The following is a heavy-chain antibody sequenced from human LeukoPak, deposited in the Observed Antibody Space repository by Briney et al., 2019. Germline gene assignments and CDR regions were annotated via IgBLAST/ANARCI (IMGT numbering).Heavy chain of an antibody. V-gene: IGHV3-43*02. CDR2: ISGYGGST. CDR3: AKAYDYYDSSGPFDY. J-gene: IGHJ4*02. Sequence: GGSLRLSCAASGFTFGDYAMHWVRQAPGKGLEWVSLISGYGGSTYYADSVKGRFTISRDNSKNSLYLQMNSLRTEDTALYYCAKAYDYYDSSGPFDYWGQGTLVTVSS. D-gene: IGHD3-22*01. CDR1: GFTFGDYA.